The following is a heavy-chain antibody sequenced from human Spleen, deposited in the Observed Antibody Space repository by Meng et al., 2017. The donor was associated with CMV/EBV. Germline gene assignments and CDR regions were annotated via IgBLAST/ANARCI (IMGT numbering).Heavy chain of an antibody. D-gene: IGHD1-26*01. J-gene: IGHJ6*02. CDR2: ILPILNRV. CDR3: ARDGVSTGSDYGTYRYYGMDV. Sequence: SVKVSCKASGGTFSSNAISWVRQAPGQGLEWMGGILPILNRVNYAPKFLGRVTITAAKSMNTVYIEVSSLTSEDTAVYYCARDGVSTGSDYGTYRYYGMDVWGQGTTVTVSS. V-gene: IGHV1-69*10. CDR1: GGTFSSNA.